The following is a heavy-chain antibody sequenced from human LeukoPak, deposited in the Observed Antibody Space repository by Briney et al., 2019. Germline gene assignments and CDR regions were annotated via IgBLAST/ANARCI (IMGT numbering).Heavy chain of an antibody. Sequence: SETLSLTCTVSGGSISSSSYYWGWIRQSPGKGLEWIGSIYYSGSTYYKPSLKSRVTISVDTSKNQFSLKLSSVTAADTAVYYCARFYDFWSGYYYYYDSSGYPSWDYWGQGTLVTVSS. CDR1: GGSISSSSYY. J-gene: IGHJ4*02. D-gene: IGHD3-3*01. V-gene: IGHV4-39*01. CDR3: ARFYDFWSGYYYYYDSSGYPSWDY. CDR2: IYYSGST.